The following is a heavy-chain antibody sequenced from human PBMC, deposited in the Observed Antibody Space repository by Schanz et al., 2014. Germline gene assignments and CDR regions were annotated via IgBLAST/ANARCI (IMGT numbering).Heavy chain of an antibody. CDR1: GFTFSGYS. CDR3: AKDAPYPFDL. CDR2: INTGGDST. J-gene: IGHJ2*01. Sequence: EVQLVESGGGLVQPGGSLRLSCAASGFTFSGYSMNWVRQVPGKGLEWVSSINTGGDSTFYADSVKGRFTISRDNSKNTLYLQMNSLRAEDTAIYYCAKDAPYPFDLWGRGTLITVSS. V-gene: IGHV3-23*04.